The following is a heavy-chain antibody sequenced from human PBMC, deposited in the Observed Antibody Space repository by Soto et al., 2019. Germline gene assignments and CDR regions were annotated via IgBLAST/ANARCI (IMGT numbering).Heavy chain of an antibody. V-gene: IGHV3-11*06. J-gene: IGHJ4*02. CDR3: ARDPKTTGGQHWAFNYFDS. Sequence: SGGSLRLSCAASGFTFSDYYMSWIRQAPGKGLEWISYISGSNIYTNYADSVKGRFTISRDNANNSLYLQMDSLRPEDAAVYYCARDPKTTGGQHWAFNYFDSWGQGTLVTVSS. D-gene: IGHD2-8*02. CDR2: ISGSNIYT. CDR1: GFTFSDYY.